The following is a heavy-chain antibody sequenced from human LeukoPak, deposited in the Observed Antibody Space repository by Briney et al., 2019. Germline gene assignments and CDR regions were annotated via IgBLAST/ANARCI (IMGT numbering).Heavy chain of an antibody. CDR3: ARGRQWLVPDAFDI. V-gene: IGHV1-8*02. CDR2: MNPNSGNT. CDR1: GYTFTNYD. D-gene: IGHD6-19*01. Sequence: ASVKVSCKASGYTFTNYDINWVRQATGQGLEWMGWMNPNSGNTGYAQKFQGRVTMTRNTSISTAYMELSSLRSEDTAVYYCARGRQWLVPDAFDIWGQGTMVTVSS. J-gene: IGHJ3*02.